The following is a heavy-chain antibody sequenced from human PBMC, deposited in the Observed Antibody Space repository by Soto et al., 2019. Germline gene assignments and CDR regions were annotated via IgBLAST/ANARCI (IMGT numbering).Heavy chain of an antibody. CDR1: GFTFSSYG. V-gene: IGHV3-33*01. J-gene: IGHJ6*02. Sequence: QVQLVESGGGVVQPGRSLRLSCAASGFTFSSYGMHWVRQAPGKGLEWVAVIWYDGSNKYYADSVKGRFTISRDNSKNTLYMQMSRRRAGDTAVYYCARDMGPDSSGTHYYYYYGMDVWGQGTTVTVSS. D-gene: IGHD6-19*01. CDR3: ARDMGPDSSGTHYYYYYGMDV. CDR2: IWYDGSNK.